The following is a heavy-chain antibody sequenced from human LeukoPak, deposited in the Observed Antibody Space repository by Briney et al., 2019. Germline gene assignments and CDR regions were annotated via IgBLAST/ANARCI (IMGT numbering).Heavy chain of an antibody. CDR1: GYTFTGYY. D-gene: IGHD3-10*01. CDR2: INPNSGGT. Sequence: GASVKVSCKASGYTFTGYYMHWVRQAPGQGLEWMGWINPNSGGTNCRVTMTRDTSISTAYMELSRLRSDDTAGYSCARGVVRGTNHMWGQRTMVTGSS. CDR3: ARGVVRGTNHM. V-gene: IGHV1-2*02. J-gene: IGHJ3*01.